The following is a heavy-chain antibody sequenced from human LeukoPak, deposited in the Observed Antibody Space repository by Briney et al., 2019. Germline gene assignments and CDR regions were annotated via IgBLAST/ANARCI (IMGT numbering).Heavy chain of an antibody. J-gene: IGHJ2*01. D-gene: IGHD4-23*01. Sequence: PSETLSLTCTVSGAPISNYYWSWIRQPPGKGLEWIGYIFYRGSTNYNPSLKSRVTISLATSKNQFSLQLRSVTAADTAVYYCARFTTVVPAFWYFDLWGRGTLVTVSS. V-gene: IGHV4-59*08. CDR3: ARFTTVVPAFWYFDL. CDR1: GAPISNYY. CDR2: IFYRGST.